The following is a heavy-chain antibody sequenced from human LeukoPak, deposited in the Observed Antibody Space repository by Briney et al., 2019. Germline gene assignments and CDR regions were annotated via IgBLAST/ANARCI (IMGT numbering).Heavy chain of an antibody. D-gene: IGHD3-9*01. Sequence: GGSLRLSCSASGFTFGSYAMSWVRQAPGKGLEWVSSISGTGGNTYYADSVKGRFTISRDNSKKSLYLQMSSLRAEDTALYDWARGRSYDILTGYWKGGAFDIWGQGTMVTVSS. CDR1: GFTFGSYA. CDR3: ARGRSYDILTGYWKGGAFDI. J-gene: IGHJ3*02. V-gene: IGHV3-23*01. CDR2: ISGTGGNT.